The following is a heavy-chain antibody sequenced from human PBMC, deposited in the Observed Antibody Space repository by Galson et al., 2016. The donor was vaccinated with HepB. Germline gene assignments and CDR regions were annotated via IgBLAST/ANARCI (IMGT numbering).Heavy chain of an antibody. D-gene: IGHD1-26*01. J-gene: IGHJ4*02. Sequence: SLRLSCAASGFTFSTYAMSWVRQAPGKGLEWVSGISGSSEAIYYVDSVKSRFTISRDNSKNALYLQMNSLRAEDTAVYYCATRLRAPANWGQGAQVTVSS. CDR1: GFTFSTYA. CDR3: ATRLRAPAN. CDR2: ISGSSEAI. V-gene: IGHV3-23*01.